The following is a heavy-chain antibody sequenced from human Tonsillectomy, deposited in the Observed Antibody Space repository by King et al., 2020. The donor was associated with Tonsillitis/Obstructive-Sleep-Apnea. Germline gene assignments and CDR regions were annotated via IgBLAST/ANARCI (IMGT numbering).Heavy chain of an antibody. J-gene: IGHJ4*02. D-gene: IGHD5-18*01. CDR1: GFTFSSYG. CDR2: ISYDGSNK. Sequence: VQLVESGGGVVQPGRSLRLSCAASGFTFSSYGMHWVRQAPGKGLEWVAVISYDGSNKYYADSVKGRFTISRDNSKNTLYLQMNSLRAEDTAVYYCAKDNVDTAMVPFDYWGQATLVTVSS. CDR3: AKDNVDTAMVPFDY. V-gene: IGHV3-30*18.